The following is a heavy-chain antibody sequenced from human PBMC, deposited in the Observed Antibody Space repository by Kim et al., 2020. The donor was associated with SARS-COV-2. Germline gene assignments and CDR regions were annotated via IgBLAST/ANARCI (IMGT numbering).Heavy chain of an antibody. D-gene: IGHD6-13*01. V-gene: IGHV3-66*01. CDR3: ARDGGVAAAGEY. Sequence: YYADSVKGRFTISRDNSKNTLYLQMNSLRAEDTAVYYCARDGGVAAAGEYWGQGTLVTVSS. J-gene: IGHJ4*02.